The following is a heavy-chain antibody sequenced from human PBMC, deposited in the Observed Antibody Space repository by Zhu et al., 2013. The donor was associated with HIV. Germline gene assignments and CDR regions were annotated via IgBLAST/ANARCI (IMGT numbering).Heavy chain of an antibody. CDR2: IIPIFGTA. CDR1: GGTFSSYA. Sequence: QVQLVQSGAEVKKPGSSVKVSCKASGGTFSSYAISWVRQAPGQGLEWMGGIIPIFGTANYAQKFQGRVTITADESTGTAYMELSSLRSEDTAVYYCARDKVDYYDSSGYYFWGQGTLVTVSS. V-gene: IGHV1-69*01. CDR3: ARDKVDYYDSSGYYF. D-gene: IGHD3-22*01. J-gene: IGHJ4*02.